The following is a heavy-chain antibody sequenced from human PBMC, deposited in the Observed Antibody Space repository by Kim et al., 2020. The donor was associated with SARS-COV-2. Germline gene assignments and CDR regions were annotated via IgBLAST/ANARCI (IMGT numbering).Heavy chain of an antibody. Sequence: YSPSFQSQVTISADRSISTAYLQWSSLQASDTAMYYCARVDGSGCVWCYWGQGTLVTVSS. J-gene: IGHJ4*02. V-gene: IGHV5-51*01. D-gene: IGHD3-10*01. CDR3: ARVDGSGCVWCY.